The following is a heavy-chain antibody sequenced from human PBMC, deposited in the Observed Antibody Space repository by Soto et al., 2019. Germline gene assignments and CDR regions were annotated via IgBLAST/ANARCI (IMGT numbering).Heavy chain of an antibody. CDR1: GFTFDDYA. CDR3: AKGNVAEYSSSLDWFDP. CDR2: ISWNSGSI. J-gene: IGHJ5*02. D-gene: IGHD6-13*01. Sequence: PGGSLRLSCAASGFTFDDYAMHWVRQAPGKGLEWVSGISWNSGSIGYADSVKGRFTISRDNAKNSLYLQMNSLRAEDTALYYCAKGNVAEYSSSLDWFDPWGQGTLVTVSS. V-gene: IGHV3-9*01.